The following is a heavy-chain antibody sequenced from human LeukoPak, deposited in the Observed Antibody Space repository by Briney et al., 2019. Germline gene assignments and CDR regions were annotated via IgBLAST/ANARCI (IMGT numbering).Heavy chain of an antibody. Sequence: GRSLRLSCAASGFTFSSYGMHWVRQAPGKGLEWVAVIWYDGSNKYYADSVKGRFTISRDNSKNTLYLQMNSLRAEDTAVYYCARIPFFDYGMDVWGQGTTVTVSS. V-gene: IGHV3-33*01. J-gene: IGHJ6*02. CDR1: GFTFSSYG. CDR3: ARIPFFDYGMDV. CDR2: IWYDGSNK.